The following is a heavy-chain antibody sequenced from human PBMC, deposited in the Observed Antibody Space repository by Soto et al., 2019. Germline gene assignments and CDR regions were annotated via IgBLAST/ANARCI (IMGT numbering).Heavy chain of an antibody. CDR1: GGIFSSNT. CDR3: ASKAACGGDCYALDS. V-gene: IGHV1-69*06. Sequence: QVYLVQSGAEVKKPGSSVKISCKASGGIFSSNTINWVRQAAGQGLEWMGGIIPLFGTANYAEKFQGRVTITADKSTKTEYMELTSLRSEDTAVYYCASKAACGGDCYALDSWCQGTLVTVSS. J-gene: IGHJ4*02. D-gene: IGHD2-21*02. CDR2: IIPLFGTA.